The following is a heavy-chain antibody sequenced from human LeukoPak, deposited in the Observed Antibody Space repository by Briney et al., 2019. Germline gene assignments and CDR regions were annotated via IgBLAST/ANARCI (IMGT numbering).Heavy chain of an antibody. CDR1: RGTFDSYG. Sequence: SVKVSCKAPRGTFDSYGISWVRQAPGQGLEWMGGVMAIFGGVKYGQKFQGRATITTDASTSTAYMKLRSLTSEDTGIYYCARGELGDRSGFSFFDYWGQGTLVTVSS. V-gene: IGHV1-69*05. CDR2: VMAIFGGV. J-gene: IGHJ4*02. CDR3: ARGELGDRSGFSFFDY. D-gene: IGHD3-22*01.